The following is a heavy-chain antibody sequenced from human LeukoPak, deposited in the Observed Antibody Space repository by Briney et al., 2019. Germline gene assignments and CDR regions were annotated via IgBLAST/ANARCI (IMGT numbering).Heavy chain of an antibody. CDR2: ISSNGGST. CDR1: GFTFSSYA. V-gene: IGHV3-64*01. J-gene: IGHJ3*02. CDR3: ARAIRWAAFDI. Sequence: PGGSLRLSCAASGFTFSSYAMHWVRQAPGKGLEYVSAISSNGGSTYYANSVKGRFTISRDNSKNTLYLQMGSLRAEDTAVYYCARAIRWAAFDIWGQGTMVTVSS. D-gene: IGHD5-24*01.